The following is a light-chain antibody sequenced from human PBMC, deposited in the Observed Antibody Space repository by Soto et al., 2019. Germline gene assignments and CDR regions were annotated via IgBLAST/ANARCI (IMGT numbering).Light chain of an antibody. Sequence: EIVLTQSPGTLSLSPGERATLSCRASQSVSSSYLAWYQQKPGQAPRLLIYGASSRATGIPDRFSGSGSGTDLTLTISIMEPEDFAVYYCQQYGSSRTFCQGTKVEIK. J-gene: IGKJ1*01. V-gene: IGKV3-20*01. CDR1: QSVSSSY. CDR3: QQYGSSRT. CDR2: GAS.